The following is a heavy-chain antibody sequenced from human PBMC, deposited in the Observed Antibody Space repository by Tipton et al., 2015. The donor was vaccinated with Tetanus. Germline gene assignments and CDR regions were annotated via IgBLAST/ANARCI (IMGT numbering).Heavy chain of an antibody. CDR1: GFTFSSFG. J-gene: IGHJ4*02. CDR2: IYSGGSA. V-gene: IGHV3-53*01. Sequence: SLRLSCAASGFTFSSFGMTWVRQAPGRGLEWVSVIYSGGSAYYADSVKGRFTVSRDSSRNTLDLQMNSLRAEDTAVYYCTRDSHKTYWGQGTLVTVSS. CDR3: TRDSHKTY.